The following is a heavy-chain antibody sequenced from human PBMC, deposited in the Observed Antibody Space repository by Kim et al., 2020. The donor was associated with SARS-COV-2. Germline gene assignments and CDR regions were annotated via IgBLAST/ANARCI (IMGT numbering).Heavy chain of an antibody. CDR3: ARLPFARDGNAFDI. Sequence: SETLSLTCTVSGGSITSDYWSWIRQPPGNGLEWIGYMYYGGSTSYNPSLKSRLTISVDTSKNQFSLKLSSVTAADTALYYCARLPFARDGNAFDIWGQGT. CDR1: GGSITSDY. CDR2: MYYGGST. J-gene: IGHJ3*02. V-gene: IGHV4-59*08. D-gene: IGHD1-26*01.